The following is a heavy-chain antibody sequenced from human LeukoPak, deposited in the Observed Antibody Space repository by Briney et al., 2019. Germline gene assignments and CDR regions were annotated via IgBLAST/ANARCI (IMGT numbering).Heavy chain of an antibody. D-gene: IGHD3-22*01. CDR3: ARIHYYDSSGYYRFDY. CDR1: GGSISSGSYY. J-gene: IGHJ4*02. Sequence: PSETLSLTCTVSGGSISSGSYYWSWIRQPAGKGLEWIGRIYTSGSTNYNPSLKSRVTIAVDTSKNQFSLKLSSVTAADTAVYYCARIHYYDSSGYYRFDYWGQGTLVTVSS. V-gene: IGHV4-61*02. CDR2: IYTSGST.